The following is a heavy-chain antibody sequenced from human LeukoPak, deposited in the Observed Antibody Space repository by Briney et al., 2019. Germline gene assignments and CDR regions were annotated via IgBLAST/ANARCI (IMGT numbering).Heavy chain of an antibody. CDR2: INPSGST. CDR1: GGSFSGYY. Sequence: PSETLSLTCAVYGGSFSGYYWSWIRQPPGNGLEWIGEINPSGSTNYNPSLKGRVTISVDTSKNQFSLKLSSVTAADTAVYYCARDGRELPLDYWGQGTLVTVSS. CDR3: ARDGRELPLDY. J-gene: IGHJ4*02. V-gene: IGHV4-34*01. D-gene: IGHD1-26*01.